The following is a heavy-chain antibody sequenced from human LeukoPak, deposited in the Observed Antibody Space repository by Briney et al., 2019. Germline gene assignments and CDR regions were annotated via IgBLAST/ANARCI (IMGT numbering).Heavy chain of an antibody. CDR1: GFTFSSYW. Sequence: PGGSLRLSCAASGFTFSSYWMSWVRQAPGKGLEWVANIKQDGSEKYYVDSVKGRFTISRDNAKNSLYLQMNSLRAEDTAVYYCARAYYDFWSGSYFDYWGQGTLVTVSS. V-gene: IGHV3-7*01. CDR3: ARAYYDFWSGSYFDY. CDR2: IKQDGSEK. J-gene: IGHJ4*02. D-gene: IGHD3-3*01.